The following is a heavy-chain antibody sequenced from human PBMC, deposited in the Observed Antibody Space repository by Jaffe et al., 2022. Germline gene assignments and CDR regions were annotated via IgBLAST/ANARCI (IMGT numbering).Heavy chain of an antibody. CDR2: IRSKAYGGTT. D-gene: IGHD3-3*01. CDR1: GFTFGDYA. CDR3: TRAGDGDFWSGYHVDY. Sequence: EVQLVESGGGLVQPGRSLRLSCTASGFTFGDYAMSWFRQAPGKGLEWVGFIRSKAYGGTTEYAASVKGRFTISRDDSKSIAYLQMNSLKTEDTAVYYCTRAGDGDFWSGYHVDYWGQGTLVTVSS. V-gene: IGHV3-49*03. J-gene: IGHJ4*02.